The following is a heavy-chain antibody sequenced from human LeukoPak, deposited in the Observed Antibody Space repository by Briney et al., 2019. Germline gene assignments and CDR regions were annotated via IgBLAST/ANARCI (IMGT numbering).Heavy chain of an antibody. CDR3: ARTYKFLEDY. Sequence: SETLSLTCTVSSGSISSYHWSWIRQPPGKGLEWIGSIYYSGSTYYNPSLKSRVTISVDTSKNQFSLRLNSVTAADTAVYYCARTYKFLEDYWGQGTLVTVSS. CDR1: SGSISSYH. V-gene: IGHV4-59*05. D-gene: IGHD1-14*01. J-gene: IGHJ4*02. CDR2: IYYSGST.